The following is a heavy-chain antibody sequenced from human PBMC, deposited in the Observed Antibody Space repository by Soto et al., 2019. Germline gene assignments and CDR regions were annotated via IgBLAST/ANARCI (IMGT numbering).Heavy chain of an antibody. J-gene: IGHJ6*02. D-gene: IGHD6-19*01. Sequence: ASVKVSRKASGYSFTDYHIHWVRQAPGQGLEWLGRINPKSGGTSTAQKFQGWVTMTTDSSISTASMELTRLTSDDTAIYSCQRGDSTDCSLGWCSFFIKHVVDVWGQGTTATV. V-gene: IGHV1-2*04. CDR2: INPKSGGT. CDR3: QRGDSTDCSLGWCSFFIKHVVDV. CDR1: GYSFTDYH.